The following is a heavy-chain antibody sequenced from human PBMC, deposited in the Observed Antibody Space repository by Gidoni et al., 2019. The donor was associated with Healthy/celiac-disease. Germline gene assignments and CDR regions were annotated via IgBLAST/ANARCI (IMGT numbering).Heavy chain of an antibody. Sequence: QVQLQQCVAGMLKPPDTLSLPCAVSGGSFSCYYRVLIRQPPGKGLEWLGEITHSGSTNDSPSLKSRVTISVDTSKNQFSLKLSSGTAADTAVYYCARGPREGYYDSSPSSLNDYWGQGTLVTVSS. J-gene: IGHJ4*02. CDR1: GGSFSCYY. D-gene: IGHD3-22*01. V-gene: IGHV4-34*01. CDR2: ITHSGST. CDR3: ARGPREGYYDSSPSSLNDY.